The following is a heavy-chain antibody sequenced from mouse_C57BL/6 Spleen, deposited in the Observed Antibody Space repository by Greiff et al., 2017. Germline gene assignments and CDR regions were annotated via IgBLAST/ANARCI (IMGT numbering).Heavy chain of an antibody. CDR3: ARSSYDYDGAFAY. V-gene: IGHV1-64*01. CDR1: GYTFTSYW. CDR2: IHPNSGST. Sequence: VQLQQPGAELVKPGASVKLSCKASGYTFTSYWMHWVKQRPGQGLEWIGMIHPNSGSTNYNEKFKSKATLTVDKSSSTAYMQLSSLTSEDSAVYCCARSSYDYDGAFAYWGQGTLVTVSA. D-gene: IGHD2-4*01. J-gene: IGHJ3*01.